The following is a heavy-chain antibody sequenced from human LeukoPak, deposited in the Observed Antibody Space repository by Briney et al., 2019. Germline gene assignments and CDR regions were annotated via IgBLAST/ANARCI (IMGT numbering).Heavy chain of an antibody. D-gene: IGHD2-2*01. V-gene: IGHV3-7*01. CDR2: IKQDGSEK. Sequence: PGGSLRLSCAASGFTFSSYWMSWVRQAPGKGLEWVANIKQDGSEKYYVDSVKGRFTISRDNAKNSLYLQMNSLRAEDTAVYYCAREADCSSTSCYSGLFDYWGQGTLVTVSS. J-gene: IGHJ4*02. CDR1: GFTFSSYW. CDR3: AREADCSSTSCYSGLFDY.